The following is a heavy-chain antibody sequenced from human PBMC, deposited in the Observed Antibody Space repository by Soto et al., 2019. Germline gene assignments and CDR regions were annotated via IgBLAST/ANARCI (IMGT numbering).Heavy chain of an antibody. J-gene: IGHJ5*02. V-gene: IGHV3-48*01. CDR2: ISSSSSTI. D-gene: IGHD5-12*01. CDR1: GFTFSSYS. CDR3: AREWDGDGYNAGWFDP. Sequence: EVQLVESGGGLVQPGGSLRLSCAASGFTFSSYSMNWVRQAPGKGLEWVSYISSSSSTIYYADSVKGRFTISKDNAKNSLYLKMNSLRAGDTAVYYWAREWDGDGYNAGWFDPWGQGSLVTVSS.